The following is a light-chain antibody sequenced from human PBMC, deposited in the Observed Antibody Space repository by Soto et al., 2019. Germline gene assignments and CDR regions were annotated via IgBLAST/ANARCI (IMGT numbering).Light chain of an antibody. CDR1: QSVSNNY. V-gene: IGKV3D-20*02. CDR3: QQRGDWPPIT. J-gene: IGKJ5*01. Sequence: IVLAHSPGTLSLSPGERATLSFRASQSVSNNYLAWYQQKPGQAPRLLIYGASNRATGIPDRFSGSGSGTDFTLTISRLEPEDFAVYYCQQRGDWPPITFGQGTRLEIK. CDR2: GAS.